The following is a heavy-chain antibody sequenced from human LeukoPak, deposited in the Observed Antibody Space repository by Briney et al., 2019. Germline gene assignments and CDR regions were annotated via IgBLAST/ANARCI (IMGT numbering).Heavy chain of an antibody. CDR1: RDTFSSSA. V-gene: IGHV1-69*06. CDR3: ARGGDACSGGSCYPL. Sequence: ASVKVSCKPSRDTFSSSAISSGRQAPGQGREWMWGIIPIFGTANYAQKFQGRVTITADKSTSTAYMELSSLRSEDTAVYYCARGGDACSGGSCYPLWGQGTLVTVSS. CDR2: IIPIFGTA. D-gene: IGHD2-15*01. J-gene: IGHJ4*02.